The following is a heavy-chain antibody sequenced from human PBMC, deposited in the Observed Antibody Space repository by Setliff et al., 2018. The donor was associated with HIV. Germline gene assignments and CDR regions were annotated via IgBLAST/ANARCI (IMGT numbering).Heavy chain of an antibody. D-gene: IGHD3-22*01. CDR1: GGSSSSSSFY. V-gene: IGHV4-31*03. Sequence: SETLSLTCTVSGGSSSSSSFYWGWIRQPPGKGLEWIGYIYNTGSTYHSPSLESRVTISIDTSKNQFSLKLSSVTAADTAVYFCARQTYYYDNSGHNWFDPWGQGTLVTVPQ. J-gene: IGHJ5*02. CDR2: IYNTGST. CDR3: ARQTYYYDNSGHNWFDP.